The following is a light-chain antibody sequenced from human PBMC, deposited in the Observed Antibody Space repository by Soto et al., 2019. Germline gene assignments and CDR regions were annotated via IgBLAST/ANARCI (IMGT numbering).Light chain of an antibody. V-gene: IGLV1-40*01. Sequence: QSVLTQPPSVSVAPGQRVTISFTGCSSNIGAGCEVHWYQHLPGKAPKLLIYGNTNRPSGVPDRFSGSKSGTSASLAITGLQAEDEADYYCQSYDSSLSASYVFGGGTKVTVL. J-gene: IGLJ1*01. CDR2: GNT. CDR3: QSYDSSLSASYV. CDR1: SSNIGAGCE.